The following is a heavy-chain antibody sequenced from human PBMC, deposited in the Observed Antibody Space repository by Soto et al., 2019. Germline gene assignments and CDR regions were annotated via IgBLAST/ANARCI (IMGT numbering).Heavy chain of an antibody. CDR2: INHSGST. D-gene: IGHD6-6*01. Sequence: PSETLSLTCAVYGGSFSGYYWSWIRQPPGKGLEWIGEINHSGSTNYNPSLKSRVTISVDTSKNQFSLKLSSVTAADTAVYYCARGDRIAARRLYYWGQGTLVTVSS. V-gene: IGHV4-34*01. J-gene: IGHJ4*02. CDR1: GGSFSGYY. CDR3: ARGDRIAARRLYY.